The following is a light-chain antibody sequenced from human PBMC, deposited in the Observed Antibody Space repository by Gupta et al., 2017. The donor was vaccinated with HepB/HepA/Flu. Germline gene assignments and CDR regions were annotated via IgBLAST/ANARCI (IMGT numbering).Light chain of an antibody. CDR1: QTISRW. Sequence: DIQMTQSLSTLSAFVGDRVTITCRASQTISRWLAWYQQKPGKAPKLLIYAASTLQSGVPSRFSGSRSATDYTLTISSRQPDDSATYYCQQYNSYMPLTFGGGTKVEIK. CDR2: AAS. V-gene: IGKV1-5*01. J-gene: IGKJ4*01. CDR3: QQYNSYMPLT.